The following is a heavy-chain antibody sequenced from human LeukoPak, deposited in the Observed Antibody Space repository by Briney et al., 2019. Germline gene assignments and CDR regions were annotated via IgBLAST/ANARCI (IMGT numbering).Heavy chain of an antibody. CDR1: GFTFSDYA. Sequence: TGGSLRLSCVASGFTFSDYAMNWVRQASGKGLEWVSTFKTNSGQVYYAESVRGRFTISRDNSKNTVYLQMSSLKASDTAMYYCARPGGSYNGFDYWGQGTLVTVSS. V-gene: IGHV3-23*01. CDR2: FKTNSGQV. CDR3: ARPGGSYNGFDY. D-gene: IGHD1-26*01. J-gene: IGHJ4*02.